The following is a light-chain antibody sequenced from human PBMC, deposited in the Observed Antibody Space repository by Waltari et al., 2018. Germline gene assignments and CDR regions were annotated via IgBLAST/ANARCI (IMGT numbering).Light chain of an antibody. V-gene: IGKV3D-20*01. CDR2: DAS. Sequence: EIVLTQSPATLSLSPGERATISCGASQSVYSNFLAWYQQKPGLAPRLLIYDASSRATGIPDRFSGSGSGTDFTLTISRLEPEDFAVYYCQQYGSSSLTFGQGTQVEV. CDR1: QSVYSNF. CDR3: QQYGSSSLT. J-gene: IGKJ1*01.